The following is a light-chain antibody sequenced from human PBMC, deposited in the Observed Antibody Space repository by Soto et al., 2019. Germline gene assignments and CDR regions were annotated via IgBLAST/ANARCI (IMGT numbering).Light chain of an antibody. J-gene: IGKJ1*01. CDR2: WAS. V-gene: IGKV4-1*01. Sequence: DIVMTQSPDSLAVSLGERATINCKSSQSILYSSNNKNYLAWYQQKPGQTPKLLIHWASTRESGVPDRFSGSGSGTDFTLTISSLQAEDVAVYYCQQYYTTPGTFGQGTKVEIK. CDR1: QSILYSSNNKNY. CDR3: QQYYTTPGT.